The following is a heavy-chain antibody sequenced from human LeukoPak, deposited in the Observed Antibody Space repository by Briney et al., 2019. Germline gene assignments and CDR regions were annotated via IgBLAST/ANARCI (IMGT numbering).Heavy chain of an antibody. V-gene: IGHV1-2*02. CDR1: GHTFTGYY. CDR3: ARVRSGYSSSFIGFDP. CDR2: INPNSGGT. J-gene: IGHJ5*02. Sequence: ASVKVSCKASGHTFTGYYMHWVRQAPGQGLEWMGWINPNSGGTNYAQKFQGRVTMTRDTSISTAYMELSRLRSDDTAVYYCARVRSGYSSSFIGFDPWGQGTLVTVSS. D-gene: IGHD6-13*01.